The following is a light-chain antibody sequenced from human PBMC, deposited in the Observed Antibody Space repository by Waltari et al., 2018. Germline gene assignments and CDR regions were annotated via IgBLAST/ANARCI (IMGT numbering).Light chain of an antibody. Sequence: DIQMTQSPSTLSASVGDRVTITCRASQTINGWLAWYQQKPGKAPELLIHDASTLESGVPPRFSGSGSGTEFTLTISSLQPDDFATYYCQQTYTAPHTFGQGTKLDIK. V-gene: IGKV1-5*01. CDR3: QQTYTAPHT. CDR1: QTINGW. CDR2: DAS. J-gene: IGKJ2*01.